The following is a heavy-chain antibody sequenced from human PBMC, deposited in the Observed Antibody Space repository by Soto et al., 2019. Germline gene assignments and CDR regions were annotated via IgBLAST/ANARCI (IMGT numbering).Heavy chain of an antibody. D-gene: IGHD6-6*01. CDR1: GGSFSGYY. V-gene: IGHV4-34*01. CDR2: INHSGST. Sequence: SETLSLTCAVYGGSFSGYYWSWIRQPPGKGLEWIGEINHSGSTNYNPSLKSRVTISVDTSKNQFSLKLSSVTAADTAVYYCARGEYSSSGGMDVWGQGTTVTVSS. J-gene: IGHJ6*02. CDR3: ARGEYSSSGGMDV.